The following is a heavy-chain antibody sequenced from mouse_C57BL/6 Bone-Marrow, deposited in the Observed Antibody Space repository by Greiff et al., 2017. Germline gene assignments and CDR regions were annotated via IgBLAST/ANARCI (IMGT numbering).Heavy chain of an antibody. V-gene: IGHV1-15*01. CDR3: TGNNYGSSYGY. CDR2: IDPETGGT. CDR1: GYTFTDYE. Sequence: VQLQQSGAELVRPGASVTLSCKASGYTFTDYEMHWVKQTPVHGLEWIGAIDPETGGTAYNQKFKGKAILTADKSSSTAYMERRSLTSEDSAVYYCTGNNYGSSYGYWGQGTTLTVSS. J-gene: IGHJ2*01. D-gene: IGHD1-1*01.